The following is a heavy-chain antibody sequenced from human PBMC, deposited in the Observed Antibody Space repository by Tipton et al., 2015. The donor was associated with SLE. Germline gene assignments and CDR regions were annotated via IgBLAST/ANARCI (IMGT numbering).Heavy chain of an antibody. CDR1: GFTFSSYA. CDR3: ARDFYGHSGFWGSLDY. CDR2: ISYDGSNK. J-gene: IGHJ4*02. Sequence: SLRLSCAASGFTFSSYAMHWVRQAPGKGLEWVAVISYDGSNKYYADSVKGRFTIFRDNSKNTLYLQMNSLRVEDTAVYYCARDFYGHSGFWGSLDYWGQGTLVTVSS. V-gene: IGHV3-30*04. D-gene: IGHD3-16*01.